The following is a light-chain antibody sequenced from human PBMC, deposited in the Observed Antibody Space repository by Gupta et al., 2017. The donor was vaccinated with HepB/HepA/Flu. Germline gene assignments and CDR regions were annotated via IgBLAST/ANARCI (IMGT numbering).Light chain of an antibody. CDR2: GKN. Sequence: SVLTQAPAVSVVSGLTARITCPGHSLGGYYATWYQKKPGQAPLLVIYGKNDRPSGIPNRVCGSNSGNTASVTITRAQAEDEDEDYCYSEDTGGNHVGLFGGGTKLTV. J-gene: IGLJ2*01. V-gene: IGLV3-19*01. CDR3: YSEDTGGNHVGL. CDR1: SLGGYY.